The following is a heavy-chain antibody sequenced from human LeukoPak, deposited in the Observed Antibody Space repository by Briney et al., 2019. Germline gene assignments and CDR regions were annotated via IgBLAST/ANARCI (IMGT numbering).Heavy chain of an antibody. D-gene: IGHD1-26*01. CDR1: GGTFSSYA. V-gene: IGHV1-69*04. CDR3: ATLLPERTWEVLRRTVGIVGPTTKEHAFDI. CDR2: IIPILGIA. Sequence: SVKVSCKASGGTFSSYAISWVRQAPGQGLEWMGRIIPILGIANYAQKFQGRVTITADKSTSTAYMELSSLRSEDTAVYYCATLLPERTWEVLRRTVGIVGPTTKEHAFDIWGHGTLVTVSS. J-gene: IGHJ3*02.